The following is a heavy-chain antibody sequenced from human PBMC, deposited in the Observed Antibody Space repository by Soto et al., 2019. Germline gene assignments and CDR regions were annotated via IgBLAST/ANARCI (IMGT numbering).Heavy chain of an antibody. CDR1: GYAFTTYG. J-gene: IGHJ4*02. V-gene: IGHV1-18*01. Sequence: QVHLVQSGAEVKKPGASVKVSCKGSGYAFTTYGITWVRQAPGQGLEWMGWLSAHNGNTNYGPMLQGRVTVTRDTSTSTAYMELRSLTADDTAVYDCARGRYGDYWGQGALVTVSS. CDR2: LSAHNGNT. CDR3: ARGRYGDY. D-gene: IGHD1-1*01.